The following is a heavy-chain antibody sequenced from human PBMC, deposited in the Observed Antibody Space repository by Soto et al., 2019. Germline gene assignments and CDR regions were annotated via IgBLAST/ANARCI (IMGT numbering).Heavy chain of an antibody. V-gene: IGHV3-33*06. D-gene: IGHD1-26*01. CDR1: GFTFSRHG. J-gene: IGHJ4*02. CDR2: IWSDGINK. CDR3: AKGRKWELPPFNY. Sequence: SGGSLRLSCAASGFTFSRHGMHWVRQAPGKGLEWVAVIWSDGINKFYADSVKGRFTFSRDNSKNTLYLRMDGLRGEDTAVYYCAKGRKWELPPFNYWGQGTLVTVSS.